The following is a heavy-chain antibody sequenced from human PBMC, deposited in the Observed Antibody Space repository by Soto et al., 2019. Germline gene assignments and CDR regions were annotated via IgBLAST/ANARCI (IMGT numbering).Heavy chain of an antibody. CDR3: ARSINDYGDRH. V-gene: IGHV1-8*01. D-gene: IGHD4-17*01. Sequence: QVQLVQSGAEVKKPGASVKVSCKASGYTFTSYDINWVRQATGQGLEWMGWMNPNSGNTGYAQKCQGRVTMTRNSSISTVYMELSSLKSEDTAVYYCARSINDYGDRHWGQGPLVTVSS. J-gene: IGHJ4*02. CDR2: MNPNSGNT. CDR1: GYTFTSYD.